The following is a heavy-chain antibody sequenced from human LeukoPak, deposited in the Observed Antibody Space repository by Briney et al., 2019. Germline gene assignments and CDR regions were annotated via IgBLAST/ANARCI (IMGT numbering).Heavy chain of an antibody. J-gene: IGHJ4*02. V-gene: IGHV3-21*01. Sequence: GESLKISCAASGFTFSSYSMNWVRQAPGKGLEWVSSISSSGSYISYADSVKGRFTISRDNAKNSLYLQMSSLRAEDTAVYYCAREVDYVFDFRGQGTLVTVSS. D-gene: IGHD4-17*01. CDR3: AREVDYVFDF. CDR1: GFTFSSYS. CDR2: ISSSGSYI.